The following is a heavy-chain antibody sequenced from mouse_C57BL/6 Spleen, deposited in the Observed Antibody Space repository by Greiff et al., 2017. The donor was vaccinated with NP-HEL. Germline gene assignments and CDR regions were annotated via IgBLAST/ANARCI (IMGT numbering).Heavy chain of an antibody. V-gene: IGHV1-55*01. J-gene: IGHJ4*01. Sequence: VQLQQPGAELVKPGASVKMSCKASGYTFTSYWITWVKQRPGQGLEWIGDIYPGSGSTNYNEKFKSKATLTVDTSSSTAYMQLSSLTSEDSAVYYCARKTYYYGSSPAMDYWGQGTSVTVSS. D-gene: IGHD1-1*01. CDR2: IYPGSGST. CDR3: ARKTYYYGSSPAMDY. CDR1: GYTFTSYW.